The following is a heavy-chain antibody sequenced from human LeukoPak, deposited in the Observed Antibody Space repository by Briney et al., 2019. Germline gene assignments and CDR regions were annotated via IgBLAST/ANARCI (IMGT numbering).Heavy chain of an antibody. J-gene: IGHJ5*02. CDR3: ARDRPDTTSPTTVGRFDP. CDR1: GDSISSGGHY. CDR2: IYSTGTT. D-gene: IGHD1-26*01. V-gene: IGHV4-31*03. Sequence: SETLSLTCSVSGDSISSGGHYWHWIRQHPEKGLEWIGYIYSTGTTYYNPSLTSRLTMSLDTSKNQFSLKVTSVTAADTAVYFCARDRPDTTSPTTVGRFDPWGQGTLVTVSS.